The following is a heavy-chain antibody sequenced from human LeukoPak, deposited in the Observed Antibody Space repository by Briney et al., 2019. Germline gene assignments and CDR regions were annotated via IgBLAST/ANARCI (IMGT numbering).Heavy chain of an antibody. CDR1: GFSFTSAW. V-gene: IGHV3-15*01. CDR3: ATEYYGAYNY. D-gene: IGHD4/OR15-4a*01. J-gene: IGHJ4*02. CDR2: IKSRTDGGTT. Sequence: PGGSLRLSCAASGFSFTSAWMSWVRQAPGKGLEWVGHIKSRTDGGTTDYAAPVKDRFSISRDDSKDTLYLQMNSLKTEDIAVYFCATEYYGAYNYWGQGTLVTVSS.